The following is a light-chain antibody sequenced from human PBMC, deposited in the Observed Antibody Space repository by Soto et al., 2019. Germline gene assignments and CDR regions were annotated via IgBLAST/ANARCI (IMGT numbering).Light chain of an antibody. J-gene: IGKJ1*01. CDR3: QQRSNWPPWT. V-gene: IGKV3-15*01. CDR2: GTF. CDR1: QSMTTK. Sequence: EIVMTPSPATLSVSPGEGVTLSCSASQSMTTKLAWYQQNPGQAPRLLIHGTFTRATGIPARFSGSGSGTDFTLTISSLEPEDFAVYYCQQRSNWPPWTFGQGTKV.